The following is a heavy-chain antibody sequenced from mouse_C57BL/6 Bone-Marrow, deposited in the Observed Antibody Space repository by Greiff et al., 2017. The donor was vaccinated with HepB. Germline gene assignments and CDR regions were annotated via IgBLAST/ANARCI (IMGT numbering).Heavy chain of an antibody. CDR1: GFTFTDYY. V-gene: IGHV7-3*01. Sequence: EVKLMESGGGLVQPGGSLSLSCAASGFTFTDYYMSWVRQPPGKALEWLGFIRNKANGYTTEYSASVKGRFTISRDNSQSILYLQMNALRAEDSATYYCARFYLYYFDYWGQGTTLTVSS. CDR2: IRNKANGYTT. CDR3: ARFYLYYFDY. J-gene: IGHJ2*01. D-gene: IGHD5-5*01.